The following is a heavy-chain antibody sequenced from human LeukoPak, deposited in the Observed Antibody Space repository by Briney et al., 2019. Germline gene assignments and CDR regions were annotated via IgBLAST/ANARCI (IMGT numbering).Heavy chain of an antibody. V-gene: IGHV3-23*01. CDR3: AKVTSAAAGTRYYGMDV. D-gene: IGHD6-13*01. J-gene: IGHJ6*02. CDR1: GFTFSSYA. CDR2: ISGSGGST. Sequence: PGGSLRLSCAASGFTFSSYAMSWVRQAPGKGLEWVSAISGSGGSTYYADSVKGRFTISRDNSKNTLYLQMNSLRAEDTAVYYCAKVTSAAAGTRYYGMDVWGQGTTVTVSS.